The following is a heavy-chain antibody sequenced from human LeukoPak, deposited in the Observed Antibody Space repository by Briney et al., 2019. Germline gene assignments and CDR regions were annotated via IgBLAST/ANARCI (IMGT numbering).Heavy chain of an antibody. CDR1: GGSISSGGYS. Sequence: PSETLSLTCAVSGGSISSGGYSWSWIRQPPGKGLEWIGYIYHSGSTNYNPSLKSRVTISVDTSKNQFSLKLSSVTAADTAVYYCARVGRTRWTAATNAFDIWGQGTMVTVSS. D-gene: IGHD6-25*01. V-gene: IGHV4-30-2*01. CDR2: IYHSGST. J-gene: IGHJ3*02. CDR3: ARVGRTRWTAATNAFDI.